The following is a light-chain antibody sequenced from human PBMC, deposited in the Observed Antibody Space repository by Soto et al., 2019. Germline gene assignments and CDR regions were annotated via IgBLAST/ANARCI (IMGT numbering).Light chain of an antibody. J-gene: IGKJ4*01. Sequence: DIVLTQSPATLSLSPGERATLSCRASQSISRYLGWYQQKPGQPPRLLIYDAFTRATGIPARFSGSGSGTDFTLTISSLETEDFAVYYCQQRSNWITFGAGTKVDIX. CDR2: DAF. V-gene: IGKV3-11*01. CDR3: QQRSNWIT. CDR1: QSISRY.